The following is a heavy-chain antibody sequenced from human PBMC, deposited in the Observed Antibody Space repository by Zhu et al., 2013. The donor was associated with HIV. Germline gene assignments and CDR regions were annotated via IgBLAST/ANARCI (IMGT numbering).Heavy chain of an antibody. J-gene: IGHJ5*02. CDR3: ARGIPKRFMYYVWVVIVILRCWFDP. Sequence: QVQLVQSGAEVKKPGASVKVSCKVAGYTFIDYDIYWVRQTTGQGLESMGWMNPNSGNTGYEQNFQGRVTMTRNTSISTAYMELRNLNFEDTAIYYCARGIPKRFMYYVWVVIVILRCWFDPGPGNPGPPSP. D-gene: IGHD3-16*02. CDR1: GYTFIDYD. CDR2: MNPNSGNT. V-gene: IGHV1-8*01.